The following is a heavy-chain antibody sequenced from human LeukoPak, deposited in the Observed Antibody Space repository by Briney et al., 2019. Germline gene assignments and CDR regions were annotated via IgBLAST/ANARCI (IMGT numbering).Heavy chain of an antibody. CDR3: ARGGSGDGYNFHWYFDL. Sequence: SVKVPCKASGGTFSSYAISWVRQAPGQGLEWMGGIIPIFGTANYAQKFQGRVTITTDESTSTAYMELSSLRSEDTAVYYCARGGSGDGYNFHWYFDLWGRGTLVTVSS. CDR2: IIPIFGTA. D-gene: IGHD5-24*01. CDR1: GGTFSSYA. J-gene: IGHJ2*01. V-gene: IGHV1-69*05.